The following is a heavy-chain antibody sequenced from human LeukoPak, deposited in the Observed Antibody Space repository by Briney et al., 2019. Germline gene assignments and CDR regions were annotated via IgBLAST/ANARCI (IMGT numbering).Heavy chain of an antibody. Sequence: SETLSLTCTVSGGSISTYFWSWIRQPPGKGLEWIGYISYSGSTNYNPSLKSRVTISVDTSKNQFSLNLSSVTAADTAVYYCATDATGYNFDYWGQGTLVTVSS. D-gene: IGHD1-1*01. V-gene: IGHV4-59*01. CDR1: GGSISTYF. CDR2: ISYSGST. J-gene: IGHJ4*02. CDR3: ATDATGYNFDY.